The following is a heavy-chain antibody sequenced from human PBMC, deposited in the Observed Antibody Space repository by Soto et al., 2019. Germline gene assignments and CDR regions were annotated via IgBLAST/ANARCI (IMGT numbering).Heavy chain of an antibody. D-gene: IGHD3-9*01. Sequence: QVQLVQSGAEVKKPGSSVKVSCTTSGGTATNYGISWVRQAPGQGLEWMGGILPIFGPANYAQKFQDRLTITADETTSTSYMELSGLTSEDTAIYFCAREDFLTPGPFGHWARGTLVTVSS. V-gene: IGHV1-69*01. CDR1: GGTATNYG. J-gene: IGHJ4*02. CDR3: AREDFLTPGPFGH. CDR2: ILPIFGPA.